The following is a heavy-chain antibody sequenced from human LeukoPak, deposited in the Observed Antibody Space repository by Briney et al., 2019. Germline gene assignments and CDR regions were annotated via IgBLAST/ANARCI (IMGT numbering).Heavy chain of an antibody. CDR3: ARSRYNWSDVYYYYGMDV. J-gene: IGHJ6*02. Sequence: ASVKVSCKASGYTFTSYDINWVRQATGQGLEWMGWMNPNSGNTGYAQKFQGRVTMTRNTSISTAYMELSSLRSEDTAVYYCARSRYNWSDVYYYYGMDVWGQGTTVTVSS. D-gene: IGHD1-1*01. CDR2: MNPNSGNT. CDR1: GYTFTSYD. V-gene: IGHV1-8*01.